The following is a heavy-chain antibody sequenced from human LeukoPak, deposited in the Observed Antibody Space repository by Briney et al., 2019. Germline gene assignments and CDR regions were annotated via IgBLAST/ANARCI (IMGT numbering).Heavy chain of an antibody. CDR1: GYTFTGYY. CDR2: ISPNSGGT. V-gene: IGHV1-2*02. CDR3: AREGFDWLSYYFDY. J-gene: IGHJ4*02. D-gene: IGHD3-9*01. Sequence: ASVKVSCKASGYTFTGYYMHWVRQAPGQGLEWMGWISPNSGGTNYAQKFQGRVTMTRDTSISTAYMELSRLRSDDTAVHYCAREGFDWLSYYFDYWGQGTLVTVSS.